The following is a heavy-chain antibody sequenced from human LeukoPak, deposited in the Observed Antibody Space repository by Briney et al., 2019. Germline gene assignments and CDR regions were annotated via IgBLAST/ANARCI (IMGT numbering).Heavy chain of an antibody. Sequence: VGSLRLSCAASGFTFSSYAMSWVRQAPGKGLEWVSAISGSGGSTYYADSVKGRFTISRDNSKNTLYLQMNSLRAEDTAVYYCAKAGQYYYDGSGYWNYYFMDVWGKGTTVTVSS. CDR1: GFTFSSYA. V-gene: IGHV3-23*01. CDR3: AKAGQYYYDGSGYWNYYFMDV. D-gene: IGHD3-22*01. J-gene: IGHJ6*03. CDR2: ISGSGGST.